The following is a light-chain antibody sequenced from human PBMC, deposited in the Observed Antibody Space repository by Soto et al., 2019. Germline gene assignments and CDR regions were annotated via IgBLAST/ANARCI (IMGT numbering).Light chain of an antibody. CDR3: QVWDSSSDNVV. CDR1: HIGSKS. Sequence: SYELTQPPSVSVAPGKTARITCGGNHIGSKSVHWYQQKPGQAAVLVIYYDSDRPSGIPARFSGSNSGNTATLTNSRVGAGDDADYYCQVWDSSSDNVVFGGGTKLTVL. V-gene: IGLV3-21*04. J-gene: IGLJ2*01. CDR2: YDS.